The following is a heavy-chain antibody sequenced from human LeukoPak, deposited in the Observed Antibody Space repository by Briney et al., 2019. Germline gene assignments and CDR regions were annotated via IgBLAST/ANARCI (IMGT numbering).Heavy chain of an antibody. CDR1: GYTFTGYY. V-gene: IGHV1-2*02. J-gene: IGHJ5*02. CDR2: INPNSGGT. D-gene: IGHD6-13*01. Sequence: GASVKVSCKASGYTFTGYYMHWVRQAPGQGLEWMGWINPNSGGTNYAQKFQGRVTMTRDTSISTVYMELSRLRSDDTAVYYCARVALRNSAAGIAMPVNWFDPWGQGTLVTVSS. CDR3: ARVALRNSAAGIAMPVNWFDP.